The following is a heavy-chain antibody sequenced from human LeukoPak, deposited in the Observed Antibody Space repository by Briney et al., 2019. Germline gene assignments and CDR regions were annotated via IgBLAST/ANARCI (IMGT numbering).Heavy chain of an antibody. Sequence: ASVKVSCRASGYTFTSYGISWVRQAPGQGLEWMGWISAYNGNTNYAQKLQGRVTMTTDTSTSTAYMELRSLRSDDTAVYYCARVTIGIQLWSYYYYYMDVWGKGTTVTVSS. D-gene: IGHD5-18*01. J-gene: IGHJ6*03. V-gene: IGHV1-18*01. CDR1: GYTFTSYG. CDR3: ARVTIGIQLWSYYYYYMDV. CDR2: ISAYNGNT.